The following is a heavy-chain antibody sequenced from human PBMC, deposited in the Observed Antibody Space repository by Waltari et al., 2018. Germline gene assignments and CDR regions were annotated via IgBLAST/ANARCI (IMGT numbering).Heavy chain of an antibody. CDR3: ARQTLGYCTSAACRRLEN. D-gene: IGHD2-2*03. Sequence: QVQLQESGPGLVRPSETLSLTCDVSGYFINTGFFWGWIRQPPGKGLEWIGNIYHDGTTYYNPSLKHLLMISLDTSKNQFSLRLNFVDAADTAVYYCARQTLGYCTSAACRRLENWGQGLLVTVSS. CDR1: GYFINTGFF. CDR2: IYHDGTT. J-gene: IGHJ1*01. V-gene: IGHV4-38-2*01.